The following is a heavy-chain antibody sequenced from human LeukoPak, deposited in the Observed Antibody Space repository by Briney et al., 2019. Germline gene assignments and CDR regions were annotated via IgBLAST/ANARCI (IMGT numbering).Heavy chain of an antibody. CDR2: IHTSGST. J-gene: IGHJ3*01. CDR1: GGSISSGSYY. CDR3: ARFHYYDSSGYYGFRAFDV. D-gene: IGHD3-22*01. Sequence: SETLSLTCTVSGGSISSGSYYWSWIRQPAGKGLEWIGRIHTSGSTYYNPSLKSRVTISVDTCKNQFSLKLSSVTAADTAVYYCARFHYYDSSGYYGFRAFDVWGQGTMVTVSS. V-gene: IGHV4-61*02.